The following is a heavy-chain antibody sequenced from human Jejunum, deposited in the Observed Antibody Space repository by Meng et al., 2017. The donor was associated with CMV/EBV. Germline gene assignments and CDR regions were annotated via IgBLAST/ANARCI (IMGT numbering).Heavy chain of an antibody. D-gene: IGHD4-23*01. CDR3: AKDVGAYAGFET. CDR1: RFDLDCFA. J-gene: IGHJ3*02. CDR2: ISWNGDRI. Sequence: SRFDLDCFAMAWVRQVPGKGLEWVSSISWNGDRIDYAGPVKGRFTISRDNARNSLYVQMNSLKPEDTALYFCAKDVGAYAGFETWGQGTTVTVSS. V-gene: IGHV3-9*01.